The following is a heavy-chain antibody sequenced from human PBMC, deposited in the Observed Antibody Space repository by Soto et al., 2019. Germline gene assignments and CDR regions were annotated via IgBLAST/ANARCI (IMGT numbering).Heavy chain of an antibody. CDR2: IYYSGST. V-gene: IGHV4-31*03. J-gene: IGHJ4*02. CDR3: ARKGGGNFHYFDY. Sequence: SETLSLTCTVSGGSISRGGYYWSWIRQHPGKGLEWIGYIYYSGSTYYNPSLKSRVTISVDTSKNQFSLKLSSVTAADTAVYYCARKGGGNFHYFDYWGQGTLVTVSS. CDR1: GGSISRGGYY. D-gene: IGHD2-21*02.